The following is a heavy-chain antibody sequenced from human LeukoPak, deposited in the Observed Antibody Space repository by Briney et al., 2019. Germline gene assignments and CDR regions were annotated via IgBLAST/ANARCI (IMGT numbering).Heavy chain of an antibody. D-gene: IGHD4-23*01. CDR1: GYTFTGYY. CDR3: ARADGGWWGDY. J-gene: IGHJ4*02. CDR2: INPKSGGT. Sequence: GGSVKVSCKASGYTFTGYYIHWVRQAPGQGLEWMGWINPKSGGTNYAQKFQGRVTMTRDTSISTAYMELSRLTSDDTAVYYCARADGGWWGDYWGQGTLVTVSS. V-gene: IGHV1-2*02.